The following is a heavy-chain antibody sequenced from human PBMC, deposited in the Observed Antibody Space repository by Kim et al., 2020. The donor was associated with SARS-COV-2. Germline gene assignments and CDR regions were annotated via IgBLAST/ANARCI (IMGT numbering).Heavy chain of an antibody. Sequence: GGSLRLSCAASGFAVGNNYVSWVRQAPGKGLEWVSVIYSRGATYYAGSVKGRFTISRDNSKNILYLQMNGLRVDDTAVYYCARLPPGTEWLFDFWGRGTLVAVSS. CDR3: ARLPPGTEWLFDF. V-gene: IGHV3-53*01. J-gene: IGHJ2*01. CDR2: IYSRGAT. CDR1: GFAVGNNY. D-gene: IGHD5-12*01.